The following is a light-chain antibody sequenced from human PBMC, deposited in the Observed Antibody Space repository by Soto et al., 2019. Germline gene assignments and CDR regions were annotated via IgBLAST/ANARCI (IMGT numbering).Light chain of an antibody. CDR3: QQYNDWPPT. CDR1: QSVSSN. CDR2: RAS. J-gene: IGKJ1*01. Sequence: MTQSPSTLAASLGDRVTITCRASQSVSSNLAWYQQKPGRAPRLLIYRASTRATGMPARFSGSGSGTEYTLTISSLQSEDFEVYYCQQYNDWPPTFGQGTKVDIK. V-gene: IGKV3-15*01.